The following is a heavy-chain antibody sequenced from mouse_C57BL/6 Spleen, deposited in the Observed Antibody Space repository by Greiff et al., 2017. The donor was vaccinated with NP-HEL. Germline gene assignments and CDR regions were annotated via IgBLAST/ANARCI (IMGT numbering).Heavy chain of an antibody. J-gene: IGHJ4*01. V-gene: IGHV1-82*01. CDR1: GYAFSSSW. CDR2: IYPGDGDT. D-gene: IGHD2-4*01. CDR3: ARGNYDYDYAMDY. Sequence: QVQLQQSGPELVKPGASVKISCKASGYAFSSSWMNWVKQRPGKGLEWIGRIYPGDGDTNYNGKFKGKATLTADKSSSTAYMQLSSLTSEDSAVYFCARGNYDYDYAMDYWGQGTSVTVSS.